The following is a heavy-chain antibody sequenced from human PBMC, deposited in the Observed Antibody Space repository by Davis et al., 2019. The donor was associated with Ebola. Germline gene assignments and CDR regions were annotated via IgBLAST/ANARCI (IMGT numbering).Heavy chain of an antibody. CDR2: ISGSGTYT. J-gene: IGHJ4*02. CDR3: ARDSMVDGFYLDY. CDR1: GFTFSSYA. D-gene: IGHD3-10*01. Sequence: PGGSLRLSCAASGFTFSSYAMTWVRQAPGKGLEWVSTISGSGTYTYHADSVKGRFTISRDNSKNTLYLQMNSLRAEDTAVYYCARDSMVDGFYLDYWGQGTVVTVSS. V-gene: IGHV3-23*01.